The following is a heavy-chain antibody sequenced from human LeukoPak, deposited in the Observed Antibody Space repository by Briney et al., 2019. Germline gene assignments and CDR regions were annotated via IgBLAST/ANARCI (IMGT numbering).Heavy chain of an antibody. CDR3: AKTIDYYGSGSYPFGYYYYMDV. CDR2: INPSGGST. Sequence: ASVKVSCKASGYTFTSYYMHWVRQAPGQGLEWMGIINPSGGSTSYAQKFQGRVTMTRNTSISTAYMELSSLRSEDTAVYYCAKTIDYYGSGSYPFGYYYYMDVWGKGTTVTISS. V-gene: IGHV1-46*01. CDR1: GYTFTSYY. D-gene: IGHD3-10*01. J-gene: IGHJ6*03.